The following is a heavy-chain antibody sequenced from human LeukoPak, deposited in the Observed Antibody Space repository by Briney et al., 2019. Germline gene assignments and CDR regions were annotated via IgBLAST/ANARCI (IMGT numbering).Heavy chain of an antibody. Sequence: SVKVSCKASGYTFTSYYMHWVRQAPGQGLEWMGGIIPIFGTANYAQKFQGRVTITTDESTSTAYMELSSLRSEDTAVYYCARDLMGWGLGYFDYWGQGTLVTVSS. J-gene: IGHJ4*02. CDR1: GYTFTSYY. CDR3: ARDLMGWGLGYFDY. D-gene: IGHD7-27*01. CDR2: IIPIFGTA. V-gene: IGHV1-69*05.